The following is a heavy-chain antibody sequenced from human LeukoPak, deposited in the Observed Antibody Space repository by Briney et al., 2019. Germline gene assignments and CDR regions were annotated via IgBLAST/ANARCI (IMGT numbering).Heavy chain of an antibody. CDR3: ARVYCGDYLL. Sequence: SETLSLTCTVSGGSISSSSYYWGWIRQPPGKGLEWIGSIYYSGSTYYNPSLKSRVTISVDTSKNQFSLKLSSVTAADTAVYYCARVYCGDYLLWGQGTLVTVSS. J-gene: IGHJ4*02. D-gene: IGHD4-17*01. CDR1: GGSISSSSYY. V-gene: IGHV4-39*07. CDR2: IYYSGST.